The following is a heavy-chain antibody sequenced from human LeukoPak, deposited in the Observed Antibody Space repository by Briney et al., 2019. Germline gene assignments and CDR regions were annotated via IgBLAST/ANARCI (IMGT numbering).Heavy chain of an antibody. Sequence: PGGSLRLSCAASGFTFSSYAMSWVRRAPGKGLEWVSAISGSGGSTYYADSVKGRFTISRDNSKNTLYLQMNSLRAEDTAVYYCAKDSRGWYGYYFDYWGQGTLVTVSS. CDR1: GFTFSSYA. CDR3: AKDSRGWYGYYFDY. CDR2: ISGSGGST. J-gene: IGHJ4*02. V-gene: IGHV3-23*01. D-gene: IGHD6-19*01.